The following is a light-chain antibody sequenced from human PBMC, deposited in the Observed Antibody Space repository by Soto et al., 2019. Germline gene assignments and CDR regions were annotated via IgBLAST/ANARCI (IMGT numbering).Light chain of an antibody. CDR3: ATWDDSLSGPV. CDR2: RNY. CDR1: TSNIGSNS. Sequence: QSVLTQPPSASGTPGQRVTISCSGSTSNIGSNSVSWYQQLPGTAPKLLIYRNYQRPSGVPDRFSGSKSGTSASLAISGLRSEDEADYYCATWDDSLSGPVFGGGTKLTVL. V-gene: IGLV1-47*01. J-gene: IGLJ2*01.